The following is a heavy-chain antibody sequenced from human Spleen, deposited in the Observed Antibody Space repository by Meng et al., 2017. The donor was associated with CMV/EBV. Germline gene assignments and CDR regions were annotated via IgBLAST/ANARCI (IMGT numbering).Heavy chain of an antibody. CDR2: INHSGST. CDR1: GSFSGYY. D-gene: IGHD3-10*01. CDR3: ARGHTGSGSYYKGNWFDP. J-gene: IGHJ5*02. V-gene: IGHV4-34*01. Sequence: GSFSGYYCSWIRQPPGKGLEWIGEINHSGSTNYNPSLKSRVTISVDTSKNQFSLKLSSVTAADTAVYYCARGHTGSGSYYKGNWFDPWGQGTLVTVSS.